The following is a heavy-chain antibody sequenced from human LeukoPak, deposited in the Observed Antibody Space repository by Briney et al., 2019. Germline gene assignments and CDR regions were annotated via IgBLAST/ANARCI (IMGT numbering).Heavy chain of an antibody. Sequence: GGSLRLSRAASGFTFSSYAMSWARQAPGKGLEWVSAISGSGDSTYYVDSVKGRFTISRDNSKSTLYLQMNSLRAEDTAVYYCARDYSSSWYTQRLDYWGQGTLVTVSS. D-gene: IGHD6-13*01. CDR2: ISGSGDST. CDR1: GFTFSSYA. V-gene: IGHV3-23*01. CDR3: ARDYSSSWYTQRLDY. J-gene: IGHJ4*02.